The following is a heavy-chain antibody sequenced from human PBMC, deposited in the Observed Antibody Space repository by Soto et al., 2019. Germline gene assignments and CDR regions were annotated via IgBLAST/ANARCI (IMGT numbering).Heavy chain of an antibody. CDR2: IIPIFGTA. CDR3: ARALHSSSWYIDGTDV. D-gene: IGHD6-13*01. CDR1: GGTFSSYA. J-gene: IGHJ6*02. Sequence: SVKVSCKASGGTFSSYAISWVRQAPGQVLDWMGGIIPIFGTANYAQKFQGRVTITADESTSTAYMELSSLRSEDTAVYYCARALHSSSWYIDGTDVWGQGTTVTVFS. V-gene: IGHV1-69*13.